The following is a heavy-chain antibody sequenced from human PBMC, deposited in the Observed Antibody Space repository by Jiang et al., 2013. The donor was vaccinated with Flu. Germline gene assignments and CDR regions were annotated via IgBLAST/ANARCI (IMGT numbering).Heavy chain of an antibody. CDR1: GYTFTNYA. V-gene: IGHV1-3*01. CDR3: ARGFGYGSGSLPRNWFDP. Sequence: AEVKKPGASVTVSCKASGYTFTNYAIHWVRQAPGQRLEWMAWGNAGNGYTKYSQKFQGRVTITRDTSASTAFMELSSLSSEDTAVYYCARGFGYGSGSLPRNWFDPWGQGTLVTVSS. D-gene: IGHD3-10*01. J-gene: IGHJ5*02. CDR2: GNAGNGYT.